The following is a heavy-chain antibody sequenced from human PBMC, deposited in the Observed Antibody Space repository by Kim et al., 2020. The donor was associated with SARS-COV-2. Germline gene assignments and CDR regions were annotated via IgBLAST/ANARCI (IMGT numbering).Heavy chain of an antibody. V-gene: IGHV4-34*01. CDR3: ARSMATITWWFDP. D-gene: IGHD5-12*01. CDR2: INHSGST. J-gene: IGHJ5*02. Sequence: SETLSLTCAVYGGSFSGYYWSWIRQPPGKGLEWIGEINHSGSTNYNPSLKSRVTISVDTSKNQFSLKLSSVTAVDTAVYYCARSMATITWWFDPWGQGTLVTVSS. CDR1: GGSFSGYY.